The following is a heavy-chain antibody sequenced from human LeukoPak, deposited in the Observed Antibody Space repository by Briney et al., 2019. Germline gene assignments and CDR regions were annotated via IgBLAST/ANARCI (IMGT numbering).Heavy chain of an antibody. CDR3: ARALIAADGDAFDI. J-gene: IGHJ3*02. CDR1: GGSISSYY. V-gene: IGHV4-59*01. D-gene: IGHD6-13*01. CDR2: IYYSGST. Sequence: PSETLSLTCTVSGGSISSYYWSWIRQPPGKGLEWIGYIYYSGSTNYNPSLKSRVTISVDTSKNQFSLKLSSVTAADTAVYYCARALIAADGDAFDIWGQGTMVTVSS.